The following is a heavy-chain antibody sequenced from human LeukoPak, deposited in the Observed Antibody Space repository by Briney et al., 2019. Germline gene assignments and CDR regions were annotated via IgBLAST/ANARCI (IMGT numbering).Heavy chain of an antibody. CDR2: ISGSIGST. V-gene: IGHV3-23*01. Sequence: SGGSLRLSCAASGFSVSDYVMTWVRQAPGKGLEWVSGISGSIGSTYYTDSVKGRFTISRDNSKNTLYLQMNSLRAEDTAVYYCAKDKDYGYYMDVWGKGTTVTVSS. J-gene: IGHJ6*03. D-gene: IGHD3-16*01. CDR1: GFSVSDYV. CDR3: AKDKDYGYYMDV.